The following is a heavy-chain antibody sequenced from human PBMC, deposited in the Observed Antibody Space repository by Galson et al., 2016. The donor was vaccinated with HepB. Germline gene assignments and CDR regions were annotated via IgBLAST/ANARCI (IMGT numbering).Heavy chain of an antibody. CDR2: INTNTGNP. V-gene: IGHV7-4-1*02. CDR3: ARGVYDVLTGSTTQSPQLY. J-gene: IGHJ4*02. CDR1: GYIFTSYA. Sequence: SVKVSCKASGYIFTSYAMNWVRQAPGQGLEWMGWINTNTGNPTYAQGFTGRFVFSLDTSVSTAYLRISSLKAEDTAVYYCARGVYDVLTGSTTQSPQLYWGQGTLVTVSS. D-gene: IGHD3-9*01.